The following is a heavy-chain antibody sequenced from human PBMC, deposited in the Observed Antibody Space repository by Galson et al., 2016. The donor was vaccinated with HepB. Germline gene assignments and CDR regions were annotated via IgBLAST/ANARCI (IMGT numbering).Heavy chain of an antibody. D-gene: IGHD5-18*01. J-gene: IGHJ4*02. Sequence: SLRLSCAASGFTLSDYWMNWVRQAPGQGLEWVANIKRDGSQIYYVDSVQGRFTISRDNFQNSLFLQMNSLRAEDTAVYYCARAQWRQARRAAYLDYWGQGALVTVAS. CDR1: GFTLSDYW. CDR3: ARAQWRQARRAAYLDY. CDR2: IKRDGSQI. V-gene: IGHV3-7*04.